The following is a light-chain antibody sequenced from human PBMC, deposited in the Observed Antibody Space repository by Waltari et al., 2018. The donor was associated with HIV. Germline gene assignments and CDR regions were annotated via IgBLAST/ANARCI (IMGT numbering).Light chain of an antibody. CDR1: QSVSSY. CDR3: RQYNKWPRGT. V-gene: IGKV3-15*01. Sequence: VLTQSPATLSVSPGGRATLSCRASQSVSSYLAWYQQEPGQAPRLLIYAASTKATAIPTRFSGSGSGTEFTLTISSLQSEDFAVYYCRQYNKWPRGTFGGGPKVEV. J-gene: IGKJ4*01. CDR2: AAS.